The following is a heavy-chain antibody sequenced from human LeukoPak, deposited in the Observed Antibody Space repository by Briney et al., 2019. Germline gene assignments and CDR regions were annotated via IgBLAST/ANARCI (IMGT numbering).Heavy chain of an antibody. CDR2: IKQDGSER. V-gene: IGHV3-7*03. J-gene: IGHJ4*02. D-gene: IGHD1-26*01. CDR1: GVTFSSHW. Sequence: GGSLRLSCVVSGVTFSSHWMSWVRQAPGKGLEWVANIKQDGSERYYVDSVKGRFTVSRDNAKNSVFLQMNSLRAEDTAVYYCARDPNLYSGTYDTYWGQGTLVTVSS. CDR3: ARDPNLYSGTYDTY.